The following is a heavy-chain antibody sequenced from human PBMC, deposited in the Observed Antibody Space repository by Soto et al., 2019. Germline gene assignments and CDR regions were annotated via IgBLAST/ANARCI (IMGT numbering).Heavy chain of an antibody. V-gene: IGHV3-23*01. J-gene: IGHJ1*01. D-gene: IGHD3-10*01. Sequence: EVQLLESGGGLVQPGGSLRLSCAASGFTFSSYAMSWVRQAPGKGLDWVSIISGNGGSTHYAHSVKGRFTISRDNSKNTLYLQMNSLRAEDTAVYYCARASSVTFYKAGDFHHWGQGTLVTVSS. CDR2: ISGNGGST. CDR3: ARASSVTFYKAGDFHH. CDR1: GFTFSSYA.